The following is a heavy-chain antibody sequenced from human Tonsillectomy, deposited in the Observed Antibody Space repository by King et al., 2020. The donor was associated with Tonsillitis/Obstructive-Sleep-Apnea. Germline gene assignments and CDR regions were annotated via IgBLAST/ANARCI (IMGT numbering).Heavy chain of an antibody. D-gene: IGHD3-3*01. V-gene: IGHV3-73*01. CDR3: TRLLDDFWSGSPTDYNWFAP. J-gene: IGHJ5*02. CDR2: IRSKTNNYAT. Sequence: VQLVESGGGLVQPGGSLKLSCAASGFSFSGSAMHWVRQASGKGLEWVGRIRSKTNNYATAYAASVKGRFTISRDDSKNTAYLQMNSLKTEDTAVYYCTRLLDDFWSGSPTDYNWFAPWGQGTLVTVSS. CDR1: GFSFSGSA.